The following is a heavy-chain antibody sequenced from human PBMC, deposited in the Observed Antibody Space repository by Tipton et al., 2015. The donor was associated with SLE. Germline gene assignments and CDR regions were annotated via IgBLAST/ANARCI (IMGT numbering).Heavy chain of an antibody. D-gene: IGHD3-9*01. J-gene: IGHJ3*02. CDR2: IYHSGST. CDR3: ARDTIGRAFDI. CDR1: GYSISSGYY. Sequence: LRLSCTVSGYSISSGYYWGWIRQPPGKGLEWIGSIYHSGSTYCNPSLKSRVTISVDTSKNQFSLKLSSVTAADTAVYYCARDTIGRAFDIWGQGTMVTVSS. V-gene: IGHV4-38-2*02.